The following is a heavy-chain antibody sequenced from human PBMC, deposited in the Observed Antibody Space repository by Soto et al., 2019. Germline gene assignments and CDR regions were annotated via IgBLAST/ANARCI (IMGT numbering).Heavy chain of an antibody. J-gene: IGHJ4*02. V-gene: IGHV4-59*08. D-gene: IGHD4-4*01. CDR1: GGSINSYG. CDR3: ARHRRTTVAKFYFDN. Sequence: ETLSLTCTVSGGSINSYGWSWIRQPPGKGLEWIAYIFDSGNANYNPSLKSRVTISVDTSKNQFSLKLTSVTAADTAVYYCARHRRTTVAKFYFDNWGQGALVTVSS. CDR2: IFDSGNA.